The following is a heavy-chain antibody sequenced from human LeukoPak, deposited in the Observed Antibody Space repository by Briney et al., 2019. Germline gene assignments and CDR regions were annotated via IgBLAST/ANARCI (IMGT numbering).Heavy chain of an antibody. V-gene: IGHV4-38-2*02. J-gene: IGHJ6*03. Sequence: SQTLSLTCTVSGYSISSGYYWGWIRQPPGKGLEWIGSIYHSGSTYYNPSLKSRVTISIDTSKNQFSLKLSSVTAADTAVYYCARRGSYYYYYYMDVWGKGTTVTVSS. CDR3: ARRGSYYYYYYMDV. CDR1: GYSISSGYY. CDR2: IYHSGST. D-gene: IGHD1-1*01.